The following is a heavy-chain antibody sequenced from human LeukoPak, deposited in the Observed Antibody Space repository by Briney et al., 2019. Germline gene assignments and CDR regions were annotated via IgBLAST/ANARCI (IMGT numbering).Heavy chain of an antibody. Sequence: GGSLRLSCAASGFTFSSYAMSWVRQAPGKGLEWVSAISGSGGSTYYADSVKGRFTISRDNSKNTLYLQMNSLRAEDMAVYYCAKSRRDSSGYYSPNWFDPWGQGTLVTVSS. V-gene: IGHV3-23*01. CDR2: ISGSGGST. D-gene: IGHD3-22*01. CDR3: AKSRRDSSGYYSPNWFDP. CDR1: GFTFSSYA. J-gene: IGHJ5*02.